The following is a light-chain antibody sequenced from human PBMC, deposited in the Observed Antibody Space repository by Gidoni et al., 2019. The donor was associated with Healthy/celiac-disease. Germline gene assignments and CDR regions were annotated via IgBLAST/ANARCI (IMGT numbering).Light chain of an antibody. V-gene: IGKV3-20*01. J-gene: IGKJ1*01. CDR1: QSVSSSY. Sequence: ELVLTQSPGTLSLPPGERATLSCRASQSVSSSYLAWYQQKPDQAPRRLIYGASSRATGIPDRFSGSGSGTDFTLTISRLEPEDFAVYYCQQYGSSPWTFGQGTKVEIK. CDR3: QQYGSSPWT. CDR2: GAS.